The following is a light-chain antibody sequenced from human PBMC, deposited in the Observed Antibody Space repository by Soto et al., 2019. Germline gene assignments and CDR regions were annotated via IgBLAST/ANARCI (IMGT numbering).Light chain of an antibody. J-gene: IGLJ1*01. CDR3: TSHAGTISCPYV. V-gene: IGLV2-8*01. CDR2: EVN. CDR1: SSDVGAYNY. Sequence: QSALTQPPSASGSPGQSVTISCTGTSSDVGAYNYVSWYQHHPGNAPKLMIYEVNKRFSGVPDRFSGSKSGNTASLTVSGLQPEDEADYYCTSHAGTISCPYVFGTGTKVTVL.